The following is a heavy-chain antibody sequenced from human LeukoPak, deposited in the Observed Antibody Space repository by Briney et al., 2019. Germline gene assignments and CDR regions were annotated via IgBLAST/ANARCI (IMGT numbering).Heavy chain of an antibody. CDR2: IIPIFGTA. J-gene: IGHJ4*02. D-gene: IGHD2-15*01. CDR3: ALEVGGSAFDY. CDR1: GGTFSSYA. Sequence: GASVKVSCKASGGTFSSYAISWVRQASGQGLEWMGGIIPIFGTANYAQKFQGRVAITADESTSTAYMELSSLRSEDTAVYYCALEVGGSAFDYWGQGTLVTVSS. V-gene: IGHV1-69*13.